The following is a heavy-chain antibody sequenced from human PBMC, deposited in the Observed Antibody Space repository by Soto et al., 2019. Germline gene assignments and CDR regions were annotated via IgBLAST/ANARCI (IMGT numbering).Heavy chain of an antibody. CDR1: GDTFNNYA. V-gene: IGHV1-69*06. CDR2: IIPIFGTA. CDR3: ASRTGYSSGCDAFDI. D-gene: IGHD6-19*01. J-gene: IGHJ3*02. Sequence: ASVKVSCKASGDTFNNYAISWVRQAPGQGLEWMGGIIPIFGTANYAQKFQGRVTITADKSTSTAYMELSSLRSEDTAIYYCASRTGYSSGCDAFDIWGHGTMVTVSS.